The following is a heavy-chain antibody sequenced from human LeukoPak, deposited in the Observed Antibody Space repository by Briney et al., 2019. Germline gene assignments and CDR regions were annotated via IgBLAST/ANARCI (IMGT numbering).Heavy chain of an antibody. D-gene: IGHD2-15*01. J-gene: IGHJ5*02. Sequence: SQTLSLTCTVSGGSISSGDYYWSWIRQPPGKGLEWIGYIYYSGSTYYNPSLKSRVTISVDTSKNQFSLKLSSVTAADTAVYYCARVVVASFGTDCFDPWGQGTLVTVSS. CDR2: IYYSGST. CDR3: ARVVVASFGTDCFDP. V-gene: IGHV4-30-4*01. CDR1: GGSISSGDYY.